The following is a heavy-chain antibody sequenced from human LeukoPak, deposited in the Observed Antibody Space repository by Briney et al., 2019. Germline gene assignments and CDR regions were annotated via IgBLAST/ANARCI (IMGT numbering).Heavy chain of an antibody. V-gene: IGHV3-21*01. Sequence: GGSLRLSCAASGFTFSNAWMSWVRQAPGKGLEWVSSISSSSSYIYYADSVKGRFTISRDNAKNSLYLQMNSLRAEDTAVYYCARDIAAAGTLDAFDIWGQGTMVTVSS. CDR1: GFTFSNAW. CDR3: ARDIAAAGTLDAFDI. J-gene: IGHJ3*02. CDR2: ISSSSSYI. D-gene: IGHD6-13*01.